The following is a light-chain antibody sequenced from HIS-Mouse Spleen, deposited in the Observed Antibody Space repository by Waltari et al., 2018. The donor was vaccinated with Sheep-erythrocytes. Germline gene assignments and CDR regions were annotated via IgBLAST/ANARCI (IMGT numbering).Light chain of an antibody. CDR2: EGS. J-gene: IGLJ3*02. CDR3: CSYAGSSTPWV. Sequence: QSALTQPASVSGSPGQSNTISCPGTSSDCGSNNLLPWYQQHPGKAPKLIVYEGSKRPSGVSNRFSGSKSGNTASLTISGLQAEDEADYYCCSYAGSSTPWVFGGGTKLTVL. V-gene: IGLV2-23*01. CDR1: SSDCGSNNL.